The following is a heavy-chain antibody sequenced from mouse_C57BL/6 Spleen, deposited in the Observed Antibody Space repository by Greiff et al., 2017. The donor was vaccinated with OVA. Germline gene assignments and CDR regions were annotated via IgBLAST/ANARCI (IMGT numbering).Heavy chain of an antibody. CDR2: IDPEDGET. J-gene: IGHJ2*01. CDR1: GFNIKDYY. D-gene: IGHD4-1*01. CDR3: ASANWDDGGFDY. V-gene: IGHV14-2*01. Sequence: VHVKQSGAELVKPGASVKLSCTASGFNIKDYYMHWVKQRTEQGLEWIGRIDPEDGETKYAPKFQGKATITADTSSNTAYLQLSSLTSEDTAVYYSASANWDDGGFDYWGQGTTLTVSS.